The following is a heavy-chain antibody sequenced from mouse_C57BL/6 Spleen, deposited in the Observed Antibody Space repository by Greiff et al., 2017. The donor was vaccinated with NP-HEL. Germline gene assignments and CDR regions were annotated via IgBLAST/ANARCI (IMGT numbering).Heavy chain of an antibody. Sequence: VQLQQSGAELARPGASVKLSCKASGYTFTSYGISWVKQRTGQGLEWIGEIYPRSGNTYYNEKFKGKATLTADKSSSTAYMELRSLTSEDSAVYFCARHYYGSSYDAWFAYWGQGTLVTVSA. CDR3: ARHYYGSSYDAWFAY. J-gene: IGHJ3*01. D-gene: IGHD1-1*01. V-gene: IGHV1-81*01. CDR2: IYPRSGNT. CDR1: GYTFTSYG.